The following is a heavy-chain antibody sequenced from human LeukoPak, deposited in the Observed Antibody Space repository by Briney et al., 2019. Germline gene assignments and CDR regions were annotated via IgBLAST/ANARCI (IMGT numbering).Heavy chain of an antibody. V-gene: IGHV3-30*04. J-gene: IGHJ4*02. Sequence: GGSLRLSCVGSGFTFSSFSMHWLRQAPGNGLEWVAVISHGGSHKYYADSVKGRFTIYRDNPKNTLSLQMNTLRPEDTGLFYCARDPNRLADCGGDYFDHWGQGTLVTVSS. D-gene: IGHD4-23*01. CDR3: ARDPNRLADCGGDYFDH. CDR1: GFTFSSFS. CDR2: ISHGGSHK.